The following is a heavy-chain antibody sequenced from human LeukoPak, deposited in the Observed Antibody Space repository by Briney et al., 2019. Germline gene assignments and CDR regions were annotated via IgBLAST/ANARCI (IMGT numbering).Heavy chain of an antibody. CDR1: GGSFSGYY. D-gene: IGHD3-3*01. J-gene: IGHJ4*02. CDR3: AGITIFGVVNIDY. CDR2: TNHSGST. Sequence: PSETLSLTCAVYGGSFSGYYWSWIRQPPGKGLEWIGETNHSGSTNYNPSLKSRVTISVDTSKNQFSLKLSSVTAADTAVYYCAGITIFGVVNIDYWGQGTLVTVSS. V-gene: IGHV4-34*01.